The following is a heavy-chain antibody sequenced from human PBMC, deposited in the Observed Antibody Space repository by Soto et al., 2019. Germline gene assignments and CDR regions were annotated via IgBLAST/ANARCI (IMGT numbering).Heavy chain of an antibody. J-gene: IGHJ4*02. CDR2: ISKSDYT. CDR1: GFAFNNYG. Sequence: GSLRLSCTVSGFAFNNYGINWVRQAPGKGLEWVSSISKSDYTYYSDSVKGRFTISRDNAKNSVSLQMNTLRVEDRAVYYCAREDSIIIPAVSDFWGQGTLVTVSS. CDR3: AREDSIIIPAVSDF. D-gene: IGHD2-2*01. V-gene: IGHV3-21*01.